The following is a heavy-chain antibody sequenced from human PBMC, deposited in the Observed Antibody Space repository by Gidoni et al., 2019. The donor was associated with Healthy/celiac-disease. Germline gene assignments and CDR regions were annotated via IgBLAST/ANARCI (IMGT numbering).Heavy chain of an antibody. J-gene: IGHJ4*02. CDR1: GFTFSSYW. V-gene: IGHV3-74*01. D-gene: IGHD3-10*01. CDR2: INSDGSRT. CDR3: ARDSWFGELFGY. Sequence: VQLVESGGGLVPPGGSLRLSCAASGFTFSSYWMHWVRQAPGKGLVWVSRINSDGSRTSYADYVKGRFTISRDNAKNTLYLQMNSLRAEDTAVYYCARDSWFGELFGYWGQGTLVTVSS.